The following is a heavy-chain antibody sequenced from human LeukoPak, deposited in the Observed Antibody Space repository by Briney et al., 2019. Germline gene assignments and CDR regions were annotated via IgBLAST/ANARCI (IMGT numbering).Heavy chain of an antibody. CDR2: IYYTGDT. D-gene: IGHD2-21*01. V-gene: IGHV4-59*01. CDR3: ARRLSDWDGMDV. Sequence: TSSETLSLTCSVSGYSISGSYWSWIRQPPGKGLEWIGYIYYTGDTNYNPSLKSRVTISVDTSKNQFSLKLSSVTAADTAVYYCARRLSDWDGMDVWGQGTTVTVSS. CDR1: GYSISGSY. J-gene: IGHJ6*02.